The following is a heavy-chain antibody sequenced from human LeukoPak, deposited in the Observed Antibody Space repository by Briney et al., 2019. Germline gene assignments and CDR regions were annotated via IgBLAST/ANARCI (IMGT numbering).Heavy chain of an antibody. CDR1: GFTFSSYG. CDR3: AILVVPAYDAFDI. V-gene: IGHV3-30*02. Sequence: GGSLRLSCAASGFTFSSYGMHWVRQAPGKGLEWVAFIRYDGSNKYYADSVKGRFTISRDNSKNTLYLQMNSLRAEDTAVYYCAILVVPAYDAFDIWGQGTMVTVSS. J-gene: IGHJ3*02. CDR2: IRYDGSNK. D-gene: IGHD2-2*01.